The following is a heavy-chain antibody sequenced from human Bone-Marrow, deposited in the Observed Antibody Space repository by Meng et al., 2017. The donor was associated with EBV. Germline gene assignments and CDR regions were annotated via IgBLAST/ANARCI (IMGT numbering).Heavy chain of an antibody. CDR3: ARERGSRYYWLDP. J-gene: IGHJ5*02. V-gene: IGHV1-2*06. CDR1: GYTFTDYL. D-gene: IGHD2-15*01. Sequence: QEQLVKAGAEGKKPGASVKVSCKASGYTFTDYLRYWGRLAPGQGPEWMGRINPKSGATNYAQKFQGRVTMTRDTSIDTVYMELTSLRSDDTAVYYCARERGSRYYWLDPWGQGTLVTVSS. CDR2: INPKSGAT.